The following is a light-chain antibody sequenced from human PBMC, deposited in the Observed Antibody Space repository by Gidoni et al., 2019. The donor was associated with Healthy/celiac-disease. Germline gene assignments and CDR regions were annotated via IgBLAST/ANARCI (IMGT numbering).Light chain of an antibody. V-gene: IGLV1-44*01. J-gene: IGLJ3*02. CDR2: RNN. Sequence: QSVLTQQPSASGTPGQRVTISCSGSSSNIVSNTGNWYQQLPGTAPKLLIYRNNQRPSGVPDRFSGSKSCTSASLAISGLQSEDEADYYCAAWDASLNGWVFGGGTKLTVL. CDR3: AAWDASLNGWV. CDR1: SSNIVSNT.